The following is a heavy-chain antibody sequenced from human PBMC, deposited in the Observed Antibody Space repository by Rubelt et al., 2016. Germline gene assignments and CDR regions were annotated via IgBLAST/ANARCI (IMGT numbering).Heavy chain of an antibody. D-gene: IGHD6-19*01. V-gene: IGHV1-3*03. J-gene: IGHJ5*02. CDR1: GKTFTTSC. Sequence: QVQLVQSGAEVKKPGASVKVSCKASGKTFTTSCIHWVRQAPGQRLEWMGWIDIGNGNTKYSQPFQGIFTMTRDTSASTAYMELSSLRSEVTAVYYCATTTAVAVAGAGSWGQGTLVTFSS. CDR3: ATTTAVAVAGAGS. CDR2: IDIGNGNT.